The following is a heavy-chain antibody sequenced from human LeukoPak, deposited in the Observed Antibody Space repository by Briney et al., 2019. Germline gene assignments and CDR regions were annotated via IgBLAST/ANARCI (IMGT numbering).Heavy chain of an antibody. D-gene: IGHD5-18*01. V-gene: IGHV3-7*01. CDR1: GFTFSSYW. J-gene: IGHJ4*02. Sequence: GGSLRLSCVASGFTFSSYWMSWVRQAPGEGLEWVANIKQDGSEKYYVDSVKGRFTISRDNAKNSLYLQMNSLRAEDTAVYYCARRGYSYGYDYWGQGTLVTVSS. CDR2: IKQDGSEK. CDR3: ARRGYSYGYDY.